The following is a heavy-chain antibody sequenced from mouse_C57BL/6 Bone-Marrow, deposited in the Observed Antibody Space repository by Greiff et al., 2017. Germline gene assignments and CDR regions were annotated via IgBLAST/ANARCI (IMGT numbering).Heavy chain of an antibody. J-gene: IGHJ3*01. D-gene: IGHD2-4*01. CDR3: ARGVYDYDVAWFAY. V-gene: IGHV1-52*01. CDR1: GYTFTSYW. Sequence: QVQLQQPGAELVRPGSSVKLSCKASGYTFTSYWMHWVKQRPIQGLEWIGNIDPSDSETHYNQKFKDKATLTVDKSSSTAYMQLSSLTSEDSAVYYCARGVYDYDVAWFAYWGQGTLVTVSA. CDR2: IDPSDSET.